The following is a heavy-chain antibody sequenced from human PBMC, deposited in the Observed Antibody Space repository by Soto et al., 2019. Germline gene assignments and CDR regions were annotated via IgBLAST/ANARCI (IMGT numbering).Heavy chain of an antibody. CDR2: ISSYNGNT. D-gene: IGHD6-6*01. V-gene: IGHV1-18*01. J-gene: IGHJ6*02. CDR3: ARDRPTSSIRARDYYYAMDV. CDR1: GYTFTSYD. Sequence: ASVKVSCKASGYTFTSYDINWVRQAPGQGLEWMGWISSYNGNTNYAQKLQGRVTMTTDTSTTTAYMELRSLGSDDTAVYYCARDRPTSSIRARDYYYAMDVWGQGTTVTVSS.